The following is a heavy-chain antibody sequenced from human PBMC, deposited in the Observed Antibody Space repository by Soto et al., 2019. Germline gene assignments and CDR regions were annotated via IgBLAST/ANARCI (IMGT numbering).Heavy chain of an antibody. CDR1: GGSFSDYT. CDR3: ARVSRGPIDN. D-gene: IGHD3-10*01. J-gene: IGHJ4*02. Sequence: QAQLVQSGAEVKKPGSSVKVSCKASGGSFSDYTINWVRQAPGQGLEWMGGVIPIFQTPIYAQNFQGRVTITADESTSTAYMELHSLTSGDTAVYYCARVSRGPIDNWGQGTLVTVSS. CDR2: VIPIFQTP. V-gene: IGHV1-69*01.